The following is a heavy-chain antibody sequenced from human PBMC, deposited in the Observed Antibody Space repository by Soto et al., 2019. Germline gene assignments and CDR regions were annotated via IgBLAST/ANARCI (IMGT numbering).Heavy chain of an antibody. CDR3: AKALGV. CDR1: GFTFSSYG. J-gene: IGHJ6*02. Sequence: QVQLVESGGGVVQPGRSLRLSCAAPGFTFSSYGMHWVRQAPGKGLEWVAVISYDGSNKYYADSVKGRFTISRDNSKNTLYLQMNSLRAEDTAVYYCAKALGVWGQGTTVTVSS. V-gene: IGHV3-30*18. CDR2: ISYDGSNK.